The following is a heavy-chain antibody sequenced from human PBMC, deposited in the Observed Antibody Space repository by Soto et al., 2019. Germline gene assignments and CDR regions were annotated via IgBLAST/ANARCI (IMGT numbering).Heavy chain of an antibody. CDR3: AAELTKWESKYNYYGMDV. J-gene: IGHJ6*02. V-gene: IGHV1-58*01. D-gene: IGHD3-9*01. CDR2: IVVGSGNT. Sequence: GASVKVSCKASGFTFSTSAVQWVRQARGQRLEWIGWIVVGSGNTNYAQKFQERVTITRDMSTSTAYMELSGLRSEDTAVYYCAAELTKWESKYNYYGMDVWGQGTTVTVSS. CDR1: GFTFSTSA.